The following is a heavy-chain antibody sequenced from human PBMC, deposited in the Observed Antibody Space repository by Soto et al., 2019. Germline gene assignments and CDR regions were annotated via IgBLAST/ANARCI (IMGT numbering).Heavy chain of an antibody. V-gene: IGHV3-15*01. Sequence: EVQLVESGGGLVKPGGSRRLSCAASGFTFSNAWMSWVRQAPGKGLEWVGRIKSKTDGGTTDYAAPVKGRFTISRDDSKNTLYLQMNSLKTEDTAVYYCTTPRIVVVTGGWFDPWGQGTLVTVSS. CDR1: GFTFSNAW. D-gene: IGHD2-21*02. CDR3: TTPRIVVVTGGWFDP. J-gene: IGHJ5*02. CDR2: IKSKTDGGTT.